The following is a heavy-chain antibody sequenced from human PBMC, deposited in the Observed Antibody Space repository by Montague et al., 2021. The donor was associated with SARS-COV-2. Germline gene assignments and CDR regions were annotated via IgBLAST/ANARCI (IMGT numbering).Heavy chain of an antibody. D-gene: IGHD3-10*01. CDR3: ARSLDPSGTYYLPY. V-gene: IGHV4-59*01. CDR2: IHYSGST. CDR1: GGSIGSYY. Sequence: SETLSLTCSVSGGSIGSYYWSWLRQPPGKGLEWIGHIHYSGSTNYNPSLKSRVTISIDTPKNQFSLKLSSVTAADTAVYYCARSLDPSGTYYLPYWGQGTLVTVSS. J-gene: IGHJ4*02.